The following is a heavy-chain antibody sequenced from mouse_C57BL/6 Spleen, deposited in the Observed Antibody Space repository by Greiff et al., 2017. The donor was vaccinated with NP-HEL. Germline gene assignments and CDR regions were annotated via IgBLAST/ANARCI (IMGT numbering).Heavy chain of an antibody. D-gene: IGHD4-1*01. CDR3: TRSPNWADYFDY. V-gene: IGHV1-15*01. CDR1: GYTFTDYE. Sequence: QVQLQQSGAELVRPGASVTLSCKASGYTFTDYEMHWVKQTPVHGLEWIGAIDPETGGTAYNQKFKGKAILTADKSSSTAYMELRSLTSEDSAVYYCTRSPNWADYFDYWGQGTTLTVSS. J-gene: IGHJ2*01. CDR2: IDPETGGT.